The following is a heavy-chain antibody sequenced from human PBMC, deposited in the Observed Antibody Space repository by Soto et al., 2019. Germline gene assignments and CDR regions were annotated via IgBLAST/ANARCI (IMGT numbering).Heavy chain of an antibody. CDR1: GGPISSGDYY. Sequence: QVQLQESGPRLVKPSQTLSLTCNVSGGPISSGDYYWSWIRQPPGKGLEWIGYLYYSGSTYFNPSLKSRAAISVDTSKNQFSLRLNSVTVADTAIYFCARGIADYVANWGQGTVVAVSS. CDR2: LYYSGST. V-gene: IGHV4-30-4*01. D-gene: IGHD4-17*01. J-gene: IGHJ4*02. CDR3: ARGIADYVAN.